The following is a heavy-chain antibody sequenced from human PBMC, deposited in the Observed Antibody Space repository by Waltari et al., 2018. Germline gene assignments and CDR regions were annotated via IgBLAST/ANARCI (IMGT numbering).Heavy chain of an antibody. CDR1: GFTFSSYP. V-gene: IGHV3-30*15. Sequence: QVQLVESGGGVVQPGTSLGLCCSASGFTFSSYPLHWVRLAPGKGLEWVAVISYDSINTFYADSVKGRFTISRDNSKNTLFLQMSSLRDDDTALYYCARRGVTGREAAPPDYWGQGTLVTVSS. J-gene: IGHJ4*02. CDR3: ARRGVTGREAAPPDY. D-gene: IGHD2-15*01. CDR2: ISYDSINT.